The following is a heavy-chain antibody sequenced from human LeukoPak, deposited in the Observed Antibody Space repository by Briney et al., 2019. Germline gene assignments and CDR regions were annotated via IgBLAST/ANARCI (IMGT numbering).Heavy chain of an antibody. CDR1: GFTFSSYG. Sequence: PGGSLRLSCAASGFTFSSYGMHWVRQAPGKGLEWVAVIWYDGSNKYYADSVKGRFTISRDNSKNTLYLQINSLRAEDTAVYYCARGVAGTWWFDPWGQGTLVTVSS. CDR2: IWYDGSNK. J-gene: IGHJ5*02. D-gene: IGHD6-19*01. CDR3: ARGVAGTWWFDP. V-gene: IGHV3-33*01.